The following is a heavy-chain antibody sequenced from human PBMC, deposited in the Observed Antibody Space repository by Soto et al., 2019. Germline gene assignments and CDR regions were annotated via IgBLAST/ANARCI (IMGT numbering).Heavy chain of an antibody. CDR2: ISSNGGST. Sequence: GGSLRLSCSASGFTFSSYAMHWVRQAPGKGLEYVSAISSNGGSTYYADSVKGRFTISRDNSKNTMYLQMSSLRAEDTAAYYYVKECVRRSDNYWGQGTLDTVSS. D-gene: IGHD3-3*01. CDR3: VKECVRRSDNY. V-gene: IGHV3-64D*06. J-gene: IGHJ4*02. CDR1: GFTFSSYA.